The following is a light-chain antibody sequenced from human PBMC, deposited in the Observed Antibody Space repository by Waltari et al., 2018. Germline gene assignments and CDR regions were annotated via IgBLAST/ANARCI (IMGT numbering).Light chain of an antibody. J-gene: IGLJ2*01. CDR2: DVA. Sequence: QSALTQPAYVSGSPGQSITISCTGTSSDVGGYNYVSWYQHHPGKAPKLIIYDVARWPSGVSNRFSGSKSGNTASLTISGLQAEDDADYYCSSYAGYSAVVFGGGTKVTVL. V-gene: IGLV2-14*03. CDR1: SSDVGGYNY. CDR3: SSYAGYSAVV.